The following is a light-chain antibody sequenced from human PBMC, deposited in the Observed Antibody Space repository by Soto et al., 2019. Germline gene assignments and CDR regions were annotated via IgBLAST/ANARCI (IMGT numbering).Light chain of an antibody. CDR2: GNS. CDR3: QSYDSSLSGFYV. V-gene: IGLV1-40*01. CDR1: SSNIGAGYD. Sequence: QSVLTQPPSVSGAPGQRVTISCTGSSSNIGAGYDVHWYQQLPGTAPKLLIYGNSNRPSGVPDRFSGSKSGTSASLAITGLQAEDEAEYYCQSYDSSLSGFYVFGTVTKLTVL. J-gene: IGLJ1*01.